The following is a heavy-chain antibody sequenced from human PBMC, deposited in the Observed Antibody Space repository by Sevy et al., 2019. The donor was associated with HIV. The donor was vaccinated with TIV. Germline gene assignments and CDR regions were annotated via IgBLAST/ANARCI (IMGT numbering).Heavy chain of an antibody. J-gene: IGHJ4*02. D-gene: IGHD1-26*01. Sequence: GGSLRLSCAASGFTFSSFNMNWVRQAPGKGLEWVSSISGLSNYIYYAESLKGQFIISRDNAKNTLYLQMNSLRADDTAVYYCARGPPDGSYDYFDYWGQGTLVTVSS. CDR2: ISGLSNYI. V-gene: IGHV3-21*06. CDR3: ARGPPDGSYDYFDY. CDR1: GFTFSSFN.